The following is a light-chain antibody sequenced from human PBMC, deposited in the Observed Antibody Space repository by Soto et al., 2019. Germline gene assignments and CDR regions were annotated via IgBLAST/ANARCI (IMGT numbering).Light chain of an antibody. CDR2: DVS. CDR3: SSYTSGSTLVV. J-gene: IGLJ2*01. V-gene: IGLV2-14*01. Sequence: QSVLTQPASVSGSPGQSITISCTGTCSDVGGYNYVSWYQQHPGKAPKLMIYDVSNRPSGVSNRFSGSKSGNTASLTISGLQAEDEADYYCSSYTSGSTLVVFGGGTKLTVL. CDR1: CSDVGGYNY.